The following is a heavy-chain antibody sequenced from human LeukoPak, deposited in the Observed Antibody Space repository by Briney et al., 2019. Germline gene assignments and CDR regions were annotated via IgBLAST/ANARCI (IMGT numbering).Heavy chain of an antibody. CDR1: GGSFSGYY. V-gene: IGHV4-34*01. Sequence: SETLSLTCAVYGGSFSGYYWSWIRQPPGKGLEWIGEINHSGSTNYNPSLKSRVTISVDTSKNQFSLKLSSVTAADTAVYYCANPMVRGVITDKFDYWGQGTLVTVSS. J-gene: IGHJ4*02. CDR2: INHSGST. D-gene: IGHD3-10*01. CDR3: ANPMVRGVITDKFDY.